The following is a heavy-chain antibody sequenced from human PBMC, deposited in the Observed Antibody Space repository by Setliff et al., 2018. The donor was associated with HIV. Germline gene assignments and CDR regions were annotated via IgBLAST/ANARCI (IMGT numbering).Heavy chain of an antibody. CDR2: MSTGGDIK. J-gene: IGHJ4*02. CDR3: VRDPIEGYPDYFDY. D-gene: IGHD1-26*01. V-gene: IGHV3-30*03. Sequence: PGGSLRLSCAASGFTFRNYWMHWVRQAPGKGLEWVAVMSTGGDIKIYADSVKGRFTISRDNSKNTLFLQMNSLRPEDTATYYCVRDPIEGYPDYFDYWGQGTLVTVSS. CDR1: GFTFRNYW.